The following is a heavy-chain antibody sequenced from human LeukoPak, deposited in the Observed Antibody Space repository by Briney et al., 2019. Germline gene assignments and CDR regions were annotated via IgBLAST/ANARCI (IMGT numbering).Heavy chain of an antibody. Sequence: GGSLRLSCAASGFTFSIYAMSWVRQAPGKGLEWVSTISGSGAGTHYADSVKGRFTISRDNSKNTLYLQMNSLRAEDTAVYYCAKDLRTAMAYGDDYWGQGTLVTVSS. CDR1: GFTFSIYA. CDR3: AKDLRTAMAYGDDY. V-gene: IGHV3-23*01. CDR2: ISGSGAGT. D-gene: IGHD5-18*01. J-gene: IGHJ4*02.